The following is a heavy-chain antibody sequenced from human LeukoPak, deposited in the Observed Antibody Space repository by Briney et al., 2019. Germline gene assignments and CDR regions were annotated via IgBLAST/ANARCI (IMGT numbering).Heavy chain of an antibody. D-gene: IGHD5-12*01. CDR1: GYTFTGYY. CDR3: ARVVEGGSGYDLAFDI. CDR2: INPNSGGT. V-gene: IGHV1-2*02. Sequence: ASVKVSCKASGYTFTGYYMHWVRQAPGQGLEWMGWINPNSGGTNYAQKFQGRVTMTRDTSISTAYMELSGLRSDDTAVYYCARVVEGGSGYDLAFDIWGQGTMVTVSS. J-gene: IGHJ3*02.